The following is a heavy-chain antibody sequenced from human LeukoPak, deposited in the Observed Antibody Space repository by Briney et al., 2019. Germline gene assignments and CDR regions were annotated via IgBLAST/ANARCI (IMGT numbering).Heavy chain of an antibody. J-gene: IGHJ5*02. CDR1: GGSFSGYY. CDR3: ARDAHCTGVSCYSPYNWFDP. V-gene: IGHV4-34*01. CDR2: INHSGST. Sequence: SETLSLTCAVYGGSFSGYYWSWIRQPPGKGLEWIGEINHSGSTNYNPSLKSRVTIPVDTAKNQFSLKVTSVTAADTAAYYCARDAHCTGVSCYSPYNWFDPWGQGTLVTVSS. D-gene: IGHD2-15*01.